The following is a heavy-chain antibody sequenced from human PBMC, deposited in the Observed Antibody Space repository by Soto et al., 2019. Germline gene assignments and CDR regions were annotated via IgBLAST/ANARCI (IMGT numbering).Heavy chain of an antibody. V-gene: IGHV3-23*01. Sequence: GGSLRLSCASSVFSFSDYAMSWVRQAPGKGLEWVSVISESGGSTHYADSVRGRFTVSRDNSKNSLSLRMNSLRDEDTAVYFCAKRSPYSSGWYSPIFDYWGKGPLVTVSS. D-gene: IGHD6-13*01. CDR2: ISESGGST. CDR1: VFSFSDYA. J-gene: IGHJ4*02. CDR3: AKRSPYSSGWYSPIFDY.